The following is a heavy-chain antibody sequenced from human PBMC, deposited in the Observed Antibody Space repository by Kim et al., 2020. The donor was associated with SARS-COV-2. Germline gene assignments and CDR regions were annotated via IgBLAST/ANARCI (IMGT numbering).Heavy chain of an antibody. V-gene: IGHV3-49*02. J-gene: IGHJ4*02. D-gene: IGHD3-3*01. Sequence: TSVKGRFTISRDDSKSINYLQMKSLKTEDTAVYYCSRVSWFWSGADFDYWGQGTLVTVSS. CDR3: SRVSWFWSGADFDY.